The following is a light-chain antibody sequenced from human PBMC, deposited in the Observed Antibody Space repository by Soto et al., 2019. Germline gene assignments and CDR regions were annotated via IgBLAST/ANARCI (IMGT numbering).Light chain of an antibody. Sequence: DIVMTQSPDSLAVSLGERATINCKSSQSVLYSSNNKNDLAWYQQKQGQPPKLLIYWASTRESGVPDRFSGSGTGKEFTLIIISLQSEDVAVNYGQQYYSTPRTFGGEHKMDIK. V-gene: IGKV4-1*01. CDR1: QSVLYSSNNKND. J-gene: IGKJ4*02. CDR2: WAS. CDR3: QQYYSTPRT.